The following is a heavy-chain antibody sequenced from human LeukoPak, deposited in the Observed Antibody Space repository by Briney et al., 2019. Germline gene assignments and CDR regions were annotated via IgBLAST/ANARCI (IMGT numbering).Heavy chain of an antibody. V-gene: IGHV3-30*02. J-gene: IGHJ4*02. CDR3: ASGYTHGYLFDY. D-gene: IGHD5-18*01. CDR2: IRYDGSNK. CDR1: GFTFSSYG. Sequence: PGGSLRLSCAASGFTFSSYGMYWVRQAPGKGLELVAFIRYDGSNKYYADSVKGRFTISRDYPKNSVYLQMNSLRAEDTAVYYCASGYTHGYLFDYWGQGTLVTVSS.